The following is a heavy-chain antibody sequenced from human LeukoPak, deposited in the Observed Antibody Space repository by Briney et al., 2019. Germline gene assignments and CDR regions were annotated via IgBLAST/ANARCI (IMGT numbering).Heavy chain of an antibody. Sequence: ASVKVSCKASGYTFTSYYMHWVRQAPGQGLERMGIINPSGGSTSYAQKFQGRVTMTRDMSTSTVYMELSSLRSEDTAVYYCARGATQEDYYMDVWGKGTTVTVSS. CDR1: GYTFTSYY. CDR2: INPSGGST. V-gene: IGHV1-46*01. D-gene: IGHD5-12*01. J-gene: IGHJ6*03. CDR3: ARGATQEDYYMDV.